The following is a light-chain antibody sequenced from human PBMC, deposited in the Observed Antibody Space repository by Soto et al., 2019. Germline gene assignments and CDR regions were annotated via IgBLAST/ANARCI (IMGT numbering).Light chain of an antibody. CDR2: AAS. V-gene: IGKV1-39*01. J-gene: IGKJ4*01. CDR1: QSITTF. Sequence: DIQMTQSPSSLSAAVGDIVTITCRASQSITTFLNWYQQKPGKVPKLLIHAASSLQSGVPSRFSGSGSGTDFTLTISSLQPEDFATYYCQQSYSILPLTFGGGTNVAIK. CDR3: QQSYSILPLT.